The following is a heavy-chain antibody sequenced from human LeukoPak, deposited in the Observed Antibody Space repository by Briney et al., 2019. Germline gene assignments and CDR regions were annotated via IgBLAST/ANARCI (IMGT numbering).Heavy chain of an antibody. CDR2: IRGSGGTI. J-gene: IGHJ4*02. Sequence: GGSLRLSCAASGFTFSAYNMNWVRQAPGKGLEWLSFIRGSGGTIYYAASVKGRFTISRDNAKNSLYLQMNSLRAEDTAVYYCVRDSFESTGQYYFDYWGLGTLATVSS. D-gene: IGHD2-8*02. V-gene: IGHV3-48*04. CDR3: VRDSFESTGQYYFDY. CDR1: GFTFSAYN.